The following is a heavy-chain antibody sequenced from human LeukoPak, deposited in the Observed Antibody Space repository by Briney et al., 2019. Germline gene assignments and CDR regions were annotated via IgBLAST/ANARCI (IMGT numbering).Heavy chain of an antibody. CDR2: ISANNGDT. D-gene: IGHD2-21*02. V-gene: IGHV1-18*01. J-gene: IGHJ4*02. CDR3: ARMLGVIVVVTEQYYFDY. Sequence: ASVKVSCKASGYTFTSYGIAWVRQAPGQGLQWMGWISANNGDTSYSQKLQGRVTMTTDTSTSTAYMELRSLRSDDTAVYYCARMLGVIVVVTEQYYFDYWGQGTLVTVSS. CDR1: GYTFTSYG.